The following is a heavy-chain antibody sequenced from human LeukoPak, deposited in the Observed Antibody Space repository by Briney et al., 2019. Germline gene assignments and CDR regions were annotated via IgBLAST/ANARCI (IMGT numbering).Heavy chain of an antibody. CDR1: GSHFTSYW. J-gene: IGHJ5*02. CDR2: IYHGDSDT. Sequence: GESLQTSCKGPGSHFTSYWIAWGRPMPGKGLAWMGIIYHGDSDTRYSPSFQGQVTISADKSISTANMQWSSLRASDTAMYYCARHPLYSSYGHWFDPWGQGTLVTVSS. CDR3: ARHPLYSSYGHWFDP. V-gene: IGHV5-51*01. D-gene: IGHD4-11*01.